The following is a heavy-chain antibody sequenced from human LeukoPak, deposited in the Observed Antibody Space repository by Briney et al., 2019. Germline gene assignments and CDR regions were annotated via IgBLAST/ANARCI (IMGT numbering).Heavy chain of an antibody. J-gene: IGHJ3*02. CDR2: ISGSGGST. Sequence: GGSLRLSCAASGFTFSSYAMSWVRQAPGKGLEWVSAISGSGGSTYYADSVKGRFTISRDNSKNTLYLQMNSLRAEDTAVYYCAKDGPSRYSSSWYPDAFDIWGQGTMVTVSS. V-gene: IGHV3-23*01. D-gene: IGHD6-13*01. CDR3: AKDGPSRYSSSWYPDAFDI. CDR1: GFTFSSYA.